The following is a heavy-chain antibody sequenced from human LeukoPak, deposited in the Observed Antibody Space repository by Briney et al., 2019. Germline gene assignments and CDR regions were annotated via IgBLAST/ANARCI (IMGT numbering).Heavy chain of an antibody. CDR3: ARESYYYDSSGPLGAFDI. J-gene: IGHJ3*02. CDR1: GFSFNDYG. CDR2: INWNGGST. D-gene: IGHD3-22*01. Sequence: GGPLRLSCAASGFSFNDYGMSWVRQAPGKGLEWVSGINWNGGSTGYADSVKGRFTISRDNAKNSLYLQMNSLRAEDTALYYCARESYYYDSSGPLGAFDIWGQGTMVTVSS. V-gene: IGHV3-20*04.